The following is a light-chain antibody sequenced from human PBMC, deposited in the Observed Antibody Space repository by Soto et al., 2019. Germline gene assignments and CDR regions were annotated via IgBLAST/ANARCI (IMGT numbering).Light chain of an antibody. V-gene: IGKV1-27*01. CDR2: AAS. CDR3: QKYNSAPNT. J-gene: IGKJ2*01. CDR1: QGIGNY. Sequence: DIQMTQSPSSLSASLGDRVTITCRASQGIGNYLAWYQQKPGKVPKLLIYAASTLQTGVQSRFSGSGSGTVFTLTINSLQPEDVATYYCQKYNSAPNTFGRGTRLETK.